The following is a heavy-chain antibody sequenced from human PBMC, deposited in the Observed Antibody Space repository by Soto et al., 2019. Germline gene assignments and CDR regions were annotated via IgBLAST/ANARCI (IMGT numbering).Heavy chain of an antibody. V-gene: IGHV1-3*01. D-gene: IGHD3-10*01. Sequence: KFQGRVTITRDTSASTAYMELSSLRSEDTAVYYCARDPLLWFGEAHDAFDLWGQGTMVTVSS. CDR3: ARDPLLWFGEAHDAFDL. J-gene: IGHJ3*01.